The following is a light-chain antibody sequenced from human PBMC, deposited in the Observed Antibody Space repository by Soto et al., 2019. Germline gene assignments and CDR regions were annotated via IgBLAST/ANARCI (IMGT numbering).Light chain of an antibody. CDR2: DAS. J-gene: IGKJ2*01. CDR3: QQNENLPPT. Sequence: DIQMTQSPSSLSASVGDRVTITCQASQDISNYLNWYQQKPGKAPKLLIYDASNLETGVPSRFSGSGSGTDFTFTISSPQPEDIATYYCQQNENLPPTFGQGTKLEIK. CDR1: QDISNY. V-gene: IGKV1-33*01.